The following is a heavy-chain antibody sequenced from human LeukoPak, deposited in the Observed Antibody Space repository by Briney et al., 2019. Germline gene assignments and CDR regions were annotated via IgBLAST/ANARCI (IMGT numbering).Heavy chain of an antibody. D-gene: IGHD3-10*01. CDR1: GGTFSSYA. V-gene: IGHV1-8*02. Sequence: ASVKVSCKASGGTFSSYAINWVRQATGQGLEWMGWMNPNSGNTGYAQKFQGRVTMTRNTSISTAYMELSSLRSEDTAVYYCARRFVTYYYGSGSYYNDYWGQGTLVTVSS. J-gene: IGHJ4*02. CDR2: MNPNSGNT. CDR3: ARRFVTYYYGSGSYYNDY.